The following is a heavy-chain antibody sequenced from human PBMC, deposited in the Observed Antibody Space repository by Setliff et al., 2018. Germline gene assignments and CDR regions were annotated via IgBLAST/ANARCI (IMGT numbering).Heavy chain of an antibody. Sequence: GGSLRLSCSASGFTFSSYAMSWVRQAPGKGLEWVSVIYNDGDTYHADSVKGRFTMSRDNSKNTLYLQMNSLRSDDTAVYYCARDRGGTNPWFDPWGQGTLVTVSS. CDR3: ARDRGGTNPWFDP. CDR2: IYNDGDT. D-gene: IGHD3-10*01. J-gene: IGHJ5*02. V-gene: IGHV3-23*03. CDR1: GFTFSSYA.